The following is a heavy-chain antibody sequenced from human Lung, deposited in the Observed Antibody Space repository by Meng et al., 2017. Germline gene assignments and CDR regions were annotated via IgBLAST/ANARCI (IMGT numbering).Heavy chain of an antibody. CDR3: ARYVPNGSFWYFDF. Sequence: NKPGASMKVACKASGYIFTNSDISWVRQAPGQGLEWMGWISVKNGEAKYTQNFQGRVTMTTDTTTSTAYMELRSLTSDDTAVYYCARYVPNGSFWYFDFWGRGTLVTVSS. CDR1: GYIFTNSD. CDR2: ISVKNGEA. J-gene: IGHJ2*01. V-gene: IGHV1-18*01. D-gene: IGHD6-13*01.